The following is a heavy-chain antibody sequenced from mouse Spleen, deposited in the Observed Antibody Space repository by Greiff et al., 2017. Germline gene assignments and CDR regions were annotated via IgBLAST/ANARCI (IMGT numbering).Heavy chain of an antibody. CDR2: INPSNGGT. V-gene: IGHV1-53*01. CDR1: GYTFTSYW. J-gene: IGHJ2*01. CDR3: ARSDHYYGSSQYYFDY. D-gene: IGHD1-1*01. Sequence: QVQLQQPGTELVKPGASVKLSCKASGYTFTSYWMHWVKQRPGQGLEWIGNINPSNGGTNYNEKFKSKATLTVDKSSSTAYMQLSSLTSEDSAVYYCARSDHYYGSSQYYFDYWGQGTTLTVSS.